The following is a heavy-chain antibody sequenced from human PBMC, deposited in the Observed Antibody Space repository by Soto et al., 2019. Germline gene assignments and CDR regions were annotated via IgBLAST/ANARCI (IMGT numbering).Heavy chain of an antibody. CDR2: IIHSGNT. J-gene: IGHJ3*02. CDR1: DYSLGSGYY. CDR3: ARDRNSWSRPDAFDI. Sequence: PEETLSLTCAVSDYSLGSGYYWGWIRQPPGQGLEWIGSIIHSGNTNYNPSLKSRVTMSVDTSKNQFSLKLSAVIAADTAVYYCARDRNSWSRPDAFDICGQGTMVTVSS. D-gene: IGHD1-26*01. V-gene: IGHV4-38-2*02.